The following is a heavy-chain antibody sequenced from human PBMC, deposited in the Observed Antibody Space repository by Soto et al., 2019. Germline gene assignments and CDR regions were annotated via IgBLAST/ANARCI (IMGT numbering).Heavy chain of an antibody. CDR3: ARGEQYSGRIFDY. J-gene: IGHJ4*01. Sequence: QVQLQQSGPGLVKPSQTLLLTCDISGDSVSSNTAGWNWVRQSPSRGLEWLGRTYYRSKWYYDYALSVRSRMTINPDTSKNQYSLQRNSVTPEDTAVYYCARGEQYSGRIFDYWGQGTLVTVSS. CDR2: TYYRSKWYY. D-gene: IGHD1-26*01. CDR1: GDSVSSNTAG. V-gene: IGHV6-1*01.